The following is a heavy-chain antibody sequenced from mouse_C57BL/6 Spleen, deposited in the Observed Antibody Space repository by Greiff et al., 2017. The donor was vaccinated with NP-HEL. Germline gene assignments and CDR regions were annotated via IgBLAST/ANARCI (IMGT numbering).Heavy chain of an antibody. Sequence: VQLQQSGPELVKPGASVKISCKASGYAFSSSWMNWVKQRPGKGLEWIGRIYPGDGDTNYNGKFKGKATLTADKSSSTAYMQLSSLTSEDSAVYFCARPQGNYEDAMDYWGQGTSVTVSS. CDR2: IYPGDGDT. CDR3: ARPQGNYEDAMDY. D-gene: IGHD1-1*01. CDR1: GYAFSSSW. J-gene: IGHJ4*01. V-gene: IGHV1-82*01.